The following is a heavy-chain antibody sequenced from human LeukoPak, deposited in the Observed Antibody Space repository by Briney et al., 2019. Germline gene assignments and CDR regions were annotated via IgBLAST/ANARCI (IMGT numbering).Heavy chain of an antibody. Sequence: PSETLSLTCTVSGDSISTSSYYWGWIRQPPGKGLEWLGSIYYSGSTYYNPSLKCRVTISVDTSKTQFSLNLYSVTAADTAVFYCARSYYYDYRQIDYWGQGTLVTVSS. CDR1: GDSISTSSYY. CDR3: ARSYYYDYRQIDY. V-gene: IGHV4-39*01. D-gene: IGHD3-22*01. J-gene: IGHJ4*02. CDR2: IYYSGST.